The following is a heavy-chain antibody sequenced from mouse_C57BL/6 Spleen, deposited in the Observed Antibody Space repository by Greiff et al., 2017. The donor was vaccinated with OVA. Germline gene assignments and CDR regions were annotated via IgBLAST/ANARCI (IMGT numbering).Heavy chain of an antibody. CDR3: ARRRARYYAMDY. Sequence: EVQVVESGGDLVKPGGSLKLSCAASGFTFSSYGMSWVRQTPDKRLEWVATISSGGSYTYYPDSVKGRFTISRDNAKNTLYLQMSSLKSEDTAMYYCARRRARYYAMDYWGQGTSVTVSS. J-gene: IGHJ4*01. CDR1: GFTFSSYG. CDR2: ISSGGSYT. V-gene: IGHV5-6*01.